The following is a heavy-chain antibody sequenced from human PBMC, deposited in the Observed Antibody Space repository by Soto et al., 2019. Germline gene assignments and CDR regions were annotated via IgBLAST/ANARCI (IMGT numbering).Heavy chain of an antibody. J-gene: IGHJ6*02. CDR1: GFTFSSYG. CDR2: IWYDGSNK. Sequence: EGSLRLSCAASGFTFSSYGMHWVRQAPGKGLEWMAVIWYDGSNKYYADSVKGRFTISRDNSKNTLYLQMNSLRAEDTAVYYCARDRAMIRNYYGMDVWGQGTTVTVSS. CDR3: ARDRAMIRNYYGMDV. D-gene: IGHD3-22*01. V-gene: IGHV3-33*01.